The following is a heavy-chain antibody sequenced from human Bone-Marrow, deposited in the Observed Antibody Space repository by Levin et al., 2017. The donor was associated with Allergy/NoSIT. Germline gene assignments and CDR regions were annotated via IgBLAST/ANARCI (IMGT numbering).Heavy chain of an antibody. J-gene: IGHJ4*02. CDR1: GFTFSTYW. CDR3: ARAVTGKGWSDY. Sequence: GGSLRLSCAVSGFTFSTYWMHWVRQVPGKGLVWVSRINPDGSSTSYADSVKGRFTISRDNAKNTLHLQMNSLRAEDTAVYYCARAVTGKGWSDYWGQGTLVTVSS. CDR2: INPDGSST. V-gene: IGHV3-74*01. D-gene: IGHD6-19*01.